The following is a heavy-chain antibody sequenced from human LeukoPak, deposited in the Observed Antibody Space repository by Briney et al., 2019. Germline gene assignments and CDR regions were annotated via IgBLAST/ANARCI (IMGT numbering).Heavy chain of an antibody. CDR1: GFTFSSFA. CDR2: ISYDGSNT. D-gene: IGHD2-2*01. J-gene: IGHJ4*02. V-gene: IGHV3-30*04. CDR3: ARGYIIPAANPDY. Sequence: PGGSLRLFCAASGFTFSSFAVHWVRQAPGKGLDWVAVISYDGSNTYYADSVKGRFTISRDNSKNTLSLQMNSLRAEDTAVYYCARGYIIPAANPDYWGQGTLVTVSS.